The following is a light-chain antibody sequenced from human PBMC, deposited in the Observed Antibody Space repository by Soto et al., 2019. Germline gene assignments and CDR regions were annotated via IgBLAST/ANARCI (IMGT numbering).Light chain of an antibody. CDR3: QEYNTYSWT. V-gene: IGKV1-17*02. CDR2: DAS. Sequence: DIQMTQSPSTLSASVGDRVTITCRASQGIRNDLGWYQQKPGKAPNLLISDASNLERGVPSRFSGSGSGTEFTLTITNLQPEDFATYYCQEYNTYSWTFGQGTKVDIK. CDR1: QGIRND. J-gene: IGKJ1*01.